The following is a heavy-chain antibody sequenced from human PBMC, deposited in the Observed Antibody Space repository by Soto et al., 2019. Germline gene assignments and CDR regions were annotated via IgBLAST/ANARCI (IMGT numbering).Heavy chain of an antibody. V-gene: IGHV3-30-3*01. CDR3: ARDECSGWYYHYYYGVDV. D-gene: IGHD6-19*01. CDR2: ISHDGSNK. Sequence: GGSLRLSCAASGFTFSRHYMSWVRQAPGKGLEWVAIISHDGSNKYYAESLKGRVTISRDNSKNTLDLQMNSLRPEDTAVYYCARDECSGWYYHYYYGVDVWGRGTTVIVSS. J-gene: IGHJ6*02. CDR1: GFTFSRHY.